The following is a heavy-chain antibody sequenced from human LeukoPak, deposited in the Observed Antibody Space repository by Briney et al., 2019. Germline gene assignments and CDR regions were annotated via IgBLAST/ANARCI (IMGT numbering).Heavy chain of an antibody. D-gene: IGHD5-18*01. CDR3: ARGKVDTAMATNFDY. CDR2: MNPNSGST. J-gene: IGHJ4*02. Sequence: ASVKVSCKASGYTFTSYDINWVRQATGQGLEWMGWMNPNSGSTSYAQKFQGRVTMTRDTSTSTVYMELSSLRSEDTAVYYCARGKVDTAMATNFDYWGQGTLVTVSS. V-gene: IGHV1-8*01. CDR1: GYTFTSYD.